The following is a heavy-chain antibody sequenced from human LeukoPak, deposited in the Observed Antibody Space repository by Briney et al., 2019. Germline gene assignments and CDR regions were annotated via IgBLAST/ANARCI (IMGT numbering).Heavy chain of an antibody. CDR3: ARGSRRPHCSGGSCYSRGGVYYYYYGMDV. CDR2: INHSGST. Sequence: SETLSLTCAVYGGSFSGYYWSWIRQPPGKGLEWIGEINHSGSTNYNPSLKSRVTISVDTSKNQFSLKLSSVTAADTAVYYCARGSRRPHCSGGSCYSRGGVYYYYYGMDVWGQGTTVTVSS. D-gene: IGHD2-15*01. CDR1: GGSFSGYY. J-gene: IGHJ6*02. V-gene: IGHV4-34*01.